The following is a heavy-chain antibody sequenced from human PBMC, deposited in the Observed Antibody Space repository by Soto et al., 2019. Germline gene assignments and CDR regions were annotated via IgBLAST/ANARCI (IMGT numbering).Heavy chain of an antibody. V-gene: IGHV3-15*07. D-gene: IGHD3-22*01. CDR2: IKSKGHGGTT. Sequence: EVQLVESGGGLVKPGGSLRLSCAASGFAFSNAWINWVRQAPGKGLEWVGRIKSKGHGGTTDFAAPVRGRFAISRDDSRNLVYMQMNSLNTEDTAVYYCTTDSYTSVIVVRFDSWGHGTLVTVSS. CDR1: GFAFSNAW. J-gene: IGHJ4*01. CDR3: TTDSYTSVIVVRFDS.